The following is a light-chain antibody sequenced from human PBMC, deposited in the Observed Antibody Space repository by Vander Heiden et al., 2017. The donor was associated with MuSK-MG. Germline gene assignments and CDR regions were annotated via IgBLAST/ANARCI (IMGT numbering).Light chain of an antibody. V-gene: IGLV3-1*01. J-gene: IGLJ2*01. Sequence: SCDLTQPPLVSVSPGQTASIPCSGDKLGGKYVCWYQQKPGQSPVLVMHQDSKRPAGIPERFSGSNSGNTATLTISGTQAMDEADYYCQAWDSNTYVVFGGGTKLTVL. CDR3: QAWDSNTYVV. CDR1: KLGGKY. CDR2: QDS.